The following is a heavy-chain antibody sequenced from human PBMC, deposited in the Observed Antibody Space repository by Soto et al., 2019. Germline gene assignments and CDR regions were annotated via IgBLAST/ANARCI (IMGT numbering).Heavy chain of an antibody. CDR2: INPNSGGT. V-gene: IGHV1-2*04. J-gene: IGHJ4*01. CDR1: GYSFTGYY. Sequence: QVQLVQSGAEVKKPGASVKVSCKASGYSFTGYYIHWVRQAPGQGLGWMGWINPNSGGTNYAQKFQGWVTMTRDTSISTAYMKLSRLRSDDTAVYYCARVASNYYDSSGYYFDYWSDGTLVNVSS. CDR3: ARVASNYYDSSGYYFDY. D-gene: IGHD3-22*01.